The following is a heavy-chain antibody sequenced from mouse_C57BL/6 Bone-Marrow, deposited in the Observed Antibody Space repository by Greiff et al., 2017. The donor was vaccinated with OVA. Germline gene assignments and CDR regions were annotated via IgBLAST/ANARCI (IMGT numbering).Heavy chain of an antibody. D-gene: IGHD2-2*01. CDR1: GFTFSSYA. J-gene: IGHJ4*01. Sequence: EVKVVESGAGLVKPGGSLKLSCAASGFTFSSYAMSWVRQTPEKRLEWVAYISSGGDYIYYADTVKGRFPISSDNARNTLYLQMSSLKSEDTAMYYCTRYGYDGTHYYAMDYWGQGTSVTVSS. CDR2: ISSGGDYI. V-gene: IGHV5-9-1*02. CDR3: TRYGYDGTHYYAMDY.